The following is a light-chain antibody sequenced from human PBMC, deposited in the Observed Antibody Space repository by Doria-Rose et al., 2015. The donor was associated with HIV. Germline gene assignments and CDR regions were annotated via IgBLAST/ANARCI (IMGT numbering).Light chain of an antibody. J-gene: IGKJ1*01. CDR3: HQYGTSWT. CDR2: GGY. Sequence: TQSPGTLSLSPGERATLSCRASQSFSSTYLAWYQQKPGQAPSLLIYGGYTRATGIPDRFSASGSGTDFTLTINRLEPEDFALYYCHQYGTSWTFGQGTKVEI. CDR1: QSFSSTY. V-gene: IGKV3-20*01.